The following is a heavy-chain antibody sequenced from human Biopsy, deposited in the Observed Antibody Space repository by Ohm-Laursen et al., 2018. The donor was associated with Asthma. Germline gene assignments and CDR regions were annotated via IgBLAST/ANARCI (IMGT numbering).Heavy chain of an antibody. J-gene: IGHJ5*02. CDR2: IDQSGYT. V-gene: IGHV4-34*01. Sequence: SEPLSLTCTVYGGYLTGHYWNWIRRPPGKGLEWIGEIDQSGYTNYNPSLKSRVTISADTSKNQFHLNLSSVTAADTAVYFCARAAITGIRGWFDPWGQGTQVTVSS. CDR1: GGYLTGHY. CDR3: ARAAITGIRGWFDP. D-gene: IGHD1-20*01.